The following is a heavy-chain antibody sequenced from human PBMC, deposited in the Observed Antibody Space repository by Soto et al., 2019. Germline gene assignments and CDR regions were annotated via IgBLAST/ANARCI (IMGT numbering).Heavy chain of an antibody. CDR1: GFTFTSSS. J-gene: IGHJ1*01. CDR3: ASPPDIVVVVAAGSAEYFQQ. CDR2: ISSSSSYI. V-gene: IGHV3-21*01. D-gene: IGHD2-15*01. Sequence: PGGSLRLSCAASGFTFTSSSINWVRQAPGKGLEWVSSISSSSSYIYYADSVKGRFTISRDNAKNSLYLQMNSLRAEDTAVYYCASPPDIVVVVAAGSAEYFQQWGQGNLVTVS.